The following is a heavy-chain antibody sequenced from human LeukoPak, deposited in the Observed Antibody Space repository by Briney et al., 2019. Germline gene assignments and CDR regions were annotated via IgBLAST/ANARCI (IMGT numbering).Heavy chain of an antibody. V-gene: IGHV4-39*01. D-gene: IGHD6-13*01. CDR1: GGSISSSSYY. CDR3: ARGRRSWYYYYYYYYMDV. J-gene: IGHJ6*03. Sequence: PSETLSLTCTVSGGSISSSSYYWGWIRQPPGKGLEWIGSIYYSGSTYYNPSLKSRVTISVDTSKNQFSLKLSSVTAADTAVYYCARGRRSWYYYYYYYYMDVWGKGTTVTVSS. CDR2: IYYSGST.